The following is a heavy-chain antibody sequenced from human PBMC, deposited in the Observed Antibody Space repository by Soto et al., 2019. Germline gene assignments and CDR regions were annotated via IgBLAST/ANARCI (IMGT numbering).Heavy chain of an antibody. J-gene: IGHJ5*02. CDR1: GYILTNND. D-gene: IGHD3-16*01. Sequence: GASVKVSCKASGYILTNNDVSWVRQATGQGLEWMGWVNPGSGDTGYAQKLQGRVTMTRDISTATAYMELSSLRSDDTAIYYCARMETFGSLNWFDPWGQGTLVTVS. V-gene: IGHV1-8*01. CDR3: ARMETFGSLNWFDP. CDR2: VNPGSGDT.